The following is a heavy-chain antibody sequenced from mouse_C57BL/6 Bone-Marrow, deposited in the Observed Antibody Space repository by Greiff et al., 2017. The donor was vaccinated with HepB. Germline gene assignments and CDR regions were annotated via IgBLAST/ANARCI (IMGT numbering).Heavy chain of an antibody. CDR3: TRDSEMDY. V-gene: IGHV1-15*01. D-gene: IGHD2-12*01. CDR2: IDPETGGT. CDR1: GYTFTSYG. J-gene: IGHJ4*01. Sequence: QVQLQQSGAELARPGASVKLSCKASGYTFTSYGISWVKQTPVHGLEWIGAIDPETGGTAYNQKFKGKAILTADKSSSTAYMELRSLTSEDSAVYYCTRDSEMDYWGQGTSVTVSS.